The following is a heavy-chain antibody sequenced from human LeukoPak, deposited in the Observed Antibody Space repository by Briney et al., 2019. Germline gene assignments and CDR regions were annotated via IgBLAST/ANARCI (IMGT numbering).Heavy chain of an antibody. CDR1: GFTFSSYA. J-gene: IGHJ4*02. CDR3: AKARSGGTEYFDY. Sequence: GGSLRLSCAASGFTFSSYAMHWVRQAPGKGLEYVSAISSNGGSTYYANSVKGRFTISRDNSKNTLYLQMGSLRAEDTAVYYCAKARSGGTEYFDYWGQGTLVTVSS. D-gene: IGHD2-15*01. CDR2: ISSNGGST. V-gene: IGHV3-64*01.